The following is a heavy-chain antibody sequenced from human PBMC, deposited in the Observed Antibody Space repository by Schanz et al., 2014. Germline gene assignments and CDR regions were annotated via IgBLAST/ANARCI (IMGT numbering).Heavy chain of an antibody. J-gene: IGHJ4*02. D-gene: IGHD2-2*01. Sequence: EVQLLDSGGGLVQPGGSLRLSCAASGFTFSTYAMSWVRQAPGKGLEWVSAISGSGGSTYYADSVKGRFTISRDNSKNTLYLQMNSLRAEDTAVYYCAKDLLYVAPMPLNHLDYWGQGTLVTVSS. CDR3: AKDLLYVAPMPLNHLDY. V-gene: IGHV3-23*01. CDR1: GFTFSTYA. CDR2: ISGSGGST.